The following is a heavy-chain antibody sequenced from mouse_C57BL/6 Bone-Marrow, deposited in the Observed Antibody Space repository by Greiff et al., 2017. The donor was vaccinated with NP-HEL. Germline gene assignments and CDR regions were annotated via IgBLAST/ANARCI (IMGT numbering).Heavy chain of an antibody. V-gene: IGHV1-7*01. D-gene: IGHD3-3*01. Sequence: QVQLQQSGAELAKPGASVKLSCKASGYTFTSYWMHWVNQRPGQGLEWIGYINPSSGYTKYNQKFKDKATLTADKSSSTAYMQLSSLTYEDSAVYYCARTGRVYPARGNYAMDYWGQGTSVTVSS. CDR3: ARTGRVYPARGNYAMDY. J-gene: IGHJ4*01. CDR1: GYTFTSYW. CDR2: INPSSGYT.